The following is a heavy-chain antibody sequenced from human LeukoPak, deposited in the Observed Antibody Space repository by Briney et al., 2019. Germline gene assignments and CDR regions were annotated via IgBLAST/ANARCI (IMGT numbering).Heavy chain of an antibody. CDR3: ARGHIAAAGYYYYYYMDV. CDR2: INPNSGGT. V-gene: IGHV1-2*06. CDR1: GYTFTGYY. Sequence: ASVKVSCXASGYTFTGYYMHWVRQAHGQGLEWMARINPNSGGTNYAQKFQGRVTMTRDTSISTAYMELSRLRSDDTAVYYCARGHIAAAGYYYYYYMDVWGKGTTVTVSS. J-gene: IGHJ6*03. D-gene: IGHD6-13*01.